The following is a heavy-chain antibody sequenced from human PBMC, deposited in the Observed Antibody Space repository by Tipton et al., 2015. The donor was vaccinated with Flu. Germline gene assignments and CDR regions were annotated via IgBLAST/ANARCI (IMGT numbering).Heavy chain of an antibody. D-gene: IGHD4-11*01. V-gene: IGHV4-4*07. Sequence: TLSLTCSVSGGSISGYFWTWIRQPAEKGLEWIGRIYSSGKRIYNSALERRVTMSVDTSRNQFSLRLTSVTAADTAIYYCARRDYSNYVSVPKNWFDSWGQGILVTVSS. CDR3: ARRDYSNYVSVPKNWFDS. J-gene: IGHJ5*01. CDR2: IYSSGKR. CDR1: GGSISGYF.